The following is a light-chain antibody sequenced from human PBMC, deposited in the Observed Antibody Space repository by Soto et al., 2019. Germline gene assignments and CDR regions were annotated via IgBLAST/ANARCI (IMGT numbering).Light chain of an antibody. CDR3: SSYTSDSTL. CDR2: DVS. J-gene: IGLJ2*01. Sequence: QSVLTPPASVSGSPGQSITISCTGTSSDVGGYNFVSWYQQHPAKAPKLIIYDVSNRPSGVPIRFSASKSGSTASLTISGLQAEDEADYYCSSYTSDSTLFGGGTKLTVL. CDR1: SSDVGGYNF. V-gene: IGLV2-14*03.